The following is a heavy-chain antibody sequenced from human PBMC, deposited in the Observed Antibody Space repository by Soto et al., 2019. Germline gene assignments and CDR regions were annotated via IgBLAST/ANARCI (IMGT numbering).Heavy chain of an antibody. CDR3: ARAKGEWDAFDI. CDR1: GGSISGSYYY. D-gene: IGHD2-8*01. CDR2: VFYTGFT. V-gene: IGHV4-39*01. J-gene: IGHJ3*02. Sequence: SETLSLTCAVSGGSISGSYYYWGWLRQSPGKGPEWIGSVFYTGFTSYNPSLESRVSVSVDTSKNQFSLKVSGVSAADTAVYYCARAKGEWDAFDIWGQGTMVTVSS.